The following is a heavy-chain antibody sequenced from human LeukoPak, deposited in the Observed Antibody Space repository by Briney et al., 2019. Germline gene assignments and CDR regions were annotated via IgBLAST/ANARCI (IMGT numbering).Heavy chain of an antibody. D-gene: IGHD3-3*01. CDR2: IYYSGST. CDR1: GGSITIYY. V-gene: IGHV4-59*12. Sequence: SETLSLTCTVSGGSITIYYWSWIRQPPGKGLEWIGYIYYSGSTNYNPSLKSRVTISVDTSKNQFSLKLSSVTAADTAVYYCARGSYYDFWSGYRYYFDYWGQGTLVTVSS. CDR3: ARGSYYDFWSGYRYYFDY. J-gene: IGHJ4*02.